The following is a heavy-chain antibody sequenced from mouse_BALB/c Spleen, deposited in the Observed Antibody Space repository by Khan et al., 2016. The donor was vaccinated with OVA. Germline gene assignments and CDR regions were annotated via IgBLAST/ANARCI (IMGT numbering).Heavy chain of an antibody. CDR1: GYSFTSYY. D-gene: IGHD2-2*01. J-gene: IGHJ3*01. CDR2: IDPFSGDT. V-gene: IGHV1S135*01. Sequence: VQLKQSGPELMKPGASVKISCKASGYSFTSYYIHWVMESHGKSLEWIGYIDPFSGDTTYNQKFKGEATLTVDKSSSTAYILLSNLTSEDSAVYYCTRHGYVAWFTYWGQGTLVTVSA. CDR3: TRHGYVAWFTY.